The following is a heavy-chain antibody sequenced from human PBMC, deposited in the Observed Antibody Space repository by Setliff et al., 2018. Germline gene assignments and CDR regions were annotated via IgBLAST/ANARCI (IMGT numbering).Heavy chain of an antibody. V-gene: IGHV3-23*01. D-gene: IGHD3-10*01. CDR2: IRGTGSHT. Sequence: GGSLRLSCAASGFSFGTYAMNWVRQAPGEGLEWVSAIRGTGSHTYYADSVRGRFTISRDNAKESLYLQMNSLRAEDTAVYYCARGGYTSSWFWVFWGQGTLVTISS. CDR1: GFSFGTYA. CDR3: ARGGYTSSWFWVF. J-gene: IGHJ4*02.